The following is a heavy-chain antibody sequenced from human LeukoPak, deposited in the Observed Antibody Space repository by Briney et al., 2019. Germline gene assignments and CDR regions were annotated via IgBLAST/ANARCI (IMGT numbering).Heavy chain of an antibody. V-gene: IGHV4-4*07. CDR2: IYSSGST. CDR3: ARDRGYYDSSGYYAFDI. CDR1: GGSISSYY. J-gene: IGHJ3*02. D-gene: IGHD3-22*01. Sequence: SETLSLTCTVSGGSISSYYWSWIRQPAGKGLEWIGRIYSSGSTDYNPSLKSRVTLSVDTSNNQFSLKLSSVTAADTAVYYCARDRGYYDSSGYYAFDIWGQGTMVTVSS.